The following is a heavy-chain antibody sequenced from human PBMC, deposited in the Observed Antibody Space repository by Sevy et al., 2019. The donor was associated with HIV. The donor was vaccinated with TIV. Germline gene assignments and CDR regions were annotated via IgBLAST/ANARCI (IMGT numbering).Heavy chain of an antibody. J-gene: IGHJ6*03. CDR2: ISGSGGST. D-gene: IGHD6-6*01. V-gene: IGHV3-23*01. CDR3: AEADSSSPSGGGYYYYMDV. CDR1: GFTFSSYA. Sequence: GGSLRLSCAASGFTFSSYAMSWVRRAPGKGLEWVSAISGSGGSTYYADSVKGRFTISRDNSKNKLYLQMNSLRAEDTAVYYCAEADSSSPSGGGYYYYMDVWGKGTTVTVSS.